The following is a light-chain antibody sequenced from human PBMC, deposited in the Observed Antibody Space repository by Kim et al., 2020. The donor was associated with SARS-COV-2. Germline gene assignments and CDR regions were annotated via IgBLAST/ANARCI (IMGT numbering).Light chain of an antibody. CDR2: GKD. Sequence: SSELTQDPAVSVALGQTVRITCHGDSLRRYYAAWYQQTPGQAPVLVSFGKDNRPSGIPERFSGSSSGITASLTLTGAQAEDEADYYCHSRDSSGNHVVFG. CDR1: SLRRYY. V-gene: IGLV3-19*01. CDR3: HSRDSSGNHVV. J-gene: IGLJ2*01.